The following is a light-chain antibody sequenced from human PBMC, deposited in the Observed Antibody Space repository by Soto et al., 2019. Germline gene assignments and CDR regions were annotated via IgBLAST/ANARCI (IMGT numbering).Light chain of an antibody. V-gene: IGKV1-9*01. Sequence: DIQLTQSPSFLSASVGDRITITCRASQDVSIFLAWYQQKPGRVPKLLIYAASTLESGVPSRFSGSGSGTEFTLTISSLQPEDFATYYCQQVNSYPLTFGQGTRLEIK. CDR3: QQVNSYPLT. CDR2: AAS. J-gene: IGKJ5*01. CDR1: QDVSIF.